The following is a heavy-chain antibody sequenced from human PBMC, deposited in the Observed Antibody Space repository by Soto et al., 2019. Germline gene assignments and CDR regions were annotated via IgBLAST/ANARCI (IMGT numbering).Heavy chain of an antibody. CDR2: LSSNGIGT. D-gene: IGHD6-13*01. J-gene: IGHJ6*02. CDR1: GFTVSSFG. V-gene: IGHV3-64D*06. CDR3: VKDMGQAAVGIRYPYGLDV. Sequence: VGSLRLSCSVSGFTVSSFGMHWVRQAPGKGLEHVSTLSSNGIGTYYADSVKGRFTFSRDTSKNTLYLQMSSLRTEDTAVYYCVKDMGQAAVGIRYPYGLDVWGLGTTVTVSS.